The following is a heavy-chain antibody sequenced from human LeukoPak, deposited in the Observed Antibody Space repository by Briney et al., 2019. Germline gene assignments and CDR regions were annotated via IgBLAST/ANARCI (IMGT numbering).Heavy chain of an antibody. CDR2: ISWNSGSI. CDR1: GFTFDDYA. J-gene: IGHJ4*02. D-gene: IGHD2-15*01. V-gene: IGHV3-9*01. CDR3: AKLEGCSGGSCYGYYFDY. Sequence: DRSLRLSCAASGFTFDDYAMHWVRHAPGKGLEWVSGISWNSGSIGYADSVKGRFTISRDNAKNSLYLQMNSLRAEDTAVYYCAKLEGCSGGSCYGYYFDYWGQGTLVTVSS.